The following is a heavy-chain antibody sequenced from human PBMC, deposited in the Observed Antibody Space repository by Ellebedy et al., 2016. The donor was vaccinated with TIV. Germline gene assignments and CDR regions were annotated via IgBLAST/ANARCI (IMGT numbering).Heavy chain of an antibody. V-gene: IGHV3-53*01. CDR3: ARGSGSYYWGRGRYYFDY. Sequence: GESLKISCAASGFTVSSNYMSWVRQAPGKGLEWVSVIYSGGSTYYADSVKGRFTISRDNSKNTLYLQMKSLRAEDTAVYYCARGSGSYYWGRGRYYFDYWGQGTPVTVSS. CDR1: GFTVSSNY. D-gene: IGHD1-26*01. J-gene: IGHJ4*02. CDR2: IYSGGST.